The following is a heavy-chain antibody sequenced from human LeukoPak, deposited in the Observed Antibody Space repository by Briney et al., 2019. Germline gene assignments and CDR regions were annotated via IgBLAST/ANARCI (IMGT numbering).Heavy chain of an antibody. J-gene: IGHJ4*02. CDR3: AKVGEPYGSGSYYVDY. Sequence: PGGSLRLSCAASGFTFSTYAMSWVRQAPGKGLEWVSAISGRGGSTYYADSVKGRFTISRDNSKNTLYLQMNTLRAEDTAVYYCAKVGEPYGSGSYYVDYWGQGTLVTVSS. D-gene: IGHD3-10*01. V-gene: IGHV3-23*01. CDR2: ISGRGGST. CDR1: GFTFSTYA.